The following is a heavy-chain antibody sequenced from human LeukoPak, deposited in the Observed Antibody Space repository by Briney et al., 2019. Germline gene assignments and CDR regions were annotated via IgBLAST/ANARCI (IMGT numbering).Heavy chain of an antibody. V-gene: IGHV3-23*01. D-gene: IGHD3-16*01. J-gene: IGHJ6*03. CDR2: ISGSGGST. Sequence: GRSLRLSCAASGFTFSSYAMSWVRQAPGKGLEWVSAISGSGGSTYYADSVKGRFTISRDNSKNTLYLQMNSLRAEDTAVYYCAREVFLGYYYMDVWGKGTTVTISS. CDR1: GFTFSSYA. CDR3: AREVFLGYYYMDV.